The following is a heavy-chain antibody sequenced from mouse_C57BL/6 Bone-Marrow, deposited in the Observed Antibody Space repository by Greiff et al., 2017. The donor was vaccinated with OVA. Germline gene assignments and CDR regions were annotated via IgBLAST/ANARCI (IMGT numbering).Heavy chain of an antibody. Sequence: QVQLQQPGAELVKPGASVKLSCKASGYTFTSYWMHWVKQRPGQGLEWIGMIHPNSGSTNYNEKFKSKATLTVDKSSSTAYMQLSSLTSEDSAVYYCARSFTTVVAAPMDYWGQGTSVTVSS. J-gene: IGHJ4*01. V-gene: IGHV1-64*01. CDR3: ARSFTTVVAAPMDY. CDR2: IHPNSGST. D-gene: IGHD1-1*01. CDR1: GYTFTSYW.